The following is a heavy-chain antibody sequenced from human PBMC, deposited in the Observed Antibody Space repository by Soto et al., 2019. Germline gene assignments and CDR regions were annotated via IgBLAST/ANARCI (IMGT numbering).Heavy chain of an antibody. D-gene: IGHD5-12*01. J-gene: IGHJ5*02. CDR2: IYWDDDK. CDR3: AHRPGLTHSGYSGYDTAWFDP. Sequence: SGPTLVKPTQTLTLTCTFSGFSLSTSGVGVGWIRQPPGKALEWLALIYWDDDKRYSPSLKGRLTITKDTSKNQVVLTMTNMDPVDTATYYCAHRPGLTHSGYSGYDTAWFDPWGQGTLVTVSS. V-gene: IGHV2-5*02. CDR1: GFSLSTSGVG.